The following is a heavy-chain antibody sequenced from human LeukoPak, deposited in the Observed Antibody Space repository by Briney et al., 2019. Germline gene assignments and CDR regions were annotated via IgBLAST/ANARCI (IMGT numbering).Heavy chain of an antibody. D-gene: IGHD6-13*01. J-gene: IGHJ6*03. CDR3: ARVPSPVTGYSSSWANYYMDV. CDR2: IYYSGST. CDR1: GGSISSYY. V-gene: IGHV4-59*01. Sequence: SETLSLTCTVSGGSISSYYWSWIRQPPGKGLEWIGYIYYSGSTNYNPSLKSRVTISVDTSKNQFSLKLSSVTAADTAVYYCARVPSPVTGYSSSWANYYMDVWGKGTTVTVSS.